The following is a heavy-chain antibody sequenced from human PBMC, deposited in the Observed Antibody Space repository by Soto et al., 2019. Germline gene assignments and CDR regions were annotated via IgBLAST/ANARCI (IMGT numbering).Heavy chain of an antibody. V-gene: IGHV4-31*03. CDR1: GGSISSGSHY. Sequence: QVQLQESGPGLVKPSQTLSLTCTVSGGSISSGSHYWSWIRQHPGKGLEWIGYIHYTGSTYYIPSLQSRIAMSIDTSKNQFSLEMTSVTAADTAVYFCARDSMATIYFDSWGQGALVTVSS. D-gene: IGHD3-10*01. J-gene: IGHJ4*02. CDR3: ARDSMATIYFDS. CDR2: IHYTGST.